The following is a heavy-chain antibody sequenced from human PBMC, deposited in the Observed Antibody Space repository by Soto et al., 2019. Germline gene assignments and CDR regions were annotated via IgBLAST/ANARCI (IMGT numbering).Heavy chain of an antibody. CDR3: ATSMGRGGNAY. Sequence: EVQLVESGGGLVQPGGSLRLSCAASGFTFSDYWMSWVRQAPGKGLECVANIKRDGSEKYYVDPVKGRFTISRDNAKNSLYLQMNSLRAEDTAVYYCATSMGRGGNAYWGQGTLVTVSS. CDR1: GFTFSDYW. J-gene: IGHJ4*02. CDR2: IKRDGSEK. D-gene: IGHD3-10*01. V-gene: IGHV3-7*05.